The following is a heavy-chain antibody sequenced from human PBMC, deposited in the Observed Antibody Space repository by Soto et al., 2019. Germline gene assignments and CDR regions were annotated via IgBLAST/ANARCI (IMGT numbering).Heavy chain of an antibody. D-gene: IGHD6-13*01. CDR1: GYTFTSYG. CDR2: ISAYNGNT. CDR3: ASIQPGIAAARKYYYYGMDV. V-gene: IGHV1-18*01. Sequence: GASVKVSCKASGYTFTSYGISWVRQAPGQGLEWMGWISAYNGNTNYAQKLQGRVTMTTDTSTSTAYMELRSLRSDDTAVYYCASIQPGIAAARKYYYYGMDVWGQGTTVTVSS. J-gene: IGHJ6*02.